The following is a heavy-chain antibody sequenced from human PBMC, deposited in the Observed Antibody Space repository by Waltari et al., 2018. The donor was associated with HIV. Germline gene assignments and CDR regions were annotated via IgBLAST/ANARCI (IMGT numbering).Heavy chain of an antibody. CDR1: GGTFSSYA. Sequence: QVQLVQSGAEVKKPGSSVKVSCKASGGTFSSYAISWVRQAPGQGLEWMGGIIPIFGTANYAQKFQGRVTITADESTSTAYMELSSLRSEDTAVYYCARGRWAGATTLPYYYGMDVWGQGTTVTVSS. CDR3: ARGRWAGATTLPYYYGMDV. D-gene: IGHD1-26*01. V-gene: IGHV1-69*01. CDR2: IIPIFGTA. J-gene: IGHJ6*02.